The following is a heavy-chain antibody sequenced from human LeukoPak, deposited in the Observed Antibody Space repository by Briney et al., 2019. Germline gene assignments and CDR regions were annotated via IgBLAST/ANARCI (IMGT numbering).Heavy chain of an antibody. CDR1: GGTFSSYA. CDR3: ARARRAATGAFDI. V-gene: IGHV1-69*13. J-gene: IGHJ3*02. Sequence: ASVKVSCKASGGTFSSYAISGVRQAPGQGLEWMGGIIPIFGTANYAQKFQGRVTITADESTSTAYMELSSLRSEDTAVYYCARARRAATGAFDIWGQGTMVTVSS. CDR2: IIPIFGTA. D-gene: IGHD2-15*01.